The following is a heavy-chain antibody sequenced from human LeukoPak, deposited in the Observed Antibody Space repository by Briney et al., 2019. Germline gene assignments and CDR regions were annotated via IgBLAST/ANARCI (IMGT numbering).Heavy chain of an antibody. CDR1: GGSVSNNNYY. D-gene: IGHD3-3*01. V-gene: IGHV4-61*01. CDR2: IYYSGST. J-gene: IGHJ3*02. CDR3: ARADIDVEWLSIDAFDI. Sequence: ETLSLTCAVSGGSVSNNNYYWSWMRQPPGKGLEYIGYIYYSGSTNYNPSLKSRVTLLIDTSKNQFSLKLTSVTAADTAVYYCARADIDVEWLSIDAFDIWGQGTMVTVSS.